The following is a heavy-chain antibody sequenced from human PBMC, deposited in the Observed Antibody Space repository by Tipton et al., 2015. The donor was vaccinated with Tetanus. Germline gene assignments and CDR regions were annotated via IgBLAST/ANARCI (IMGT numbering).Heavy chain of an antibody. CDR2: ISAYNGNV. V-gene: IGHV1-18*01. CDR1: GYTFTSYG. Sequence: QVQLVQSGAEVKKPGASVKVSCKASGYTFTSYGISWVRQAPGQGLEWMGWISAYNGNVNYAEKLQGRITMTTDTYTSIAYMELRSLGSDDTGGYFRANSGRWSKDVDIWGQGTRVTVPS. D-gene: IGHD6-19*01. CDR3: ANSGRWSKDVDI. J-gene: IGHJ3*02.